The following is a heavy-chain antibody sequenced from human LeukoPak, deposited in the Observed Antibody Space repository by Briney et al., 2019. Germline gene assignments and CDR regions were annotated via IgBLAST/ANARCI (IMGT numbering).Heavy chain of an antibody. J-gene: IGHJ6*03. Sequence: GGSLRLSCAASGFTFSDYAMDWVRQAPGKGLEWVAFIRYDGNNEYYADSVKGRFTISRDNSKNTLYLQTNSLRAEDTAVYYCANVYSSGLFYYYYYYMDVWGKGTTVTVPS. D-gene: IGHD6-19*01. V-gene: IGHV3-30*02. CDR1: GFTFSDYA. CDR3: ANVYSSGLFYYYYYYMDV. CDR2: IRYDGNNE.